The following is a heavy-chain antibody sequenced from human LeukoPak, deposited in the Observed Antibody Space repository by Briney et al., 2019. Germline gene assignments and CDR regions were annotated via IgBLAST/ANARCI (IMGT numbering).Heavy chain of an antibody. J-gene: IGHJ4*02. D-gene: IGHD3-3*01. V-gene: IGHV1-2*06. CDR1: GYTLTELS. Sequence: ASVKVSCKVSGYTLTELSMHWVRQAPGKGLEWMGRINPNSGGTNYAQRFQGRVTMTRDTSIGTAYMELSSLTSDDTAVFYCARIFAKSGFYYYDYWGPGTLVIVSS. CDR3: ARIFAKSGFYYYDY. CDR2: INPNSGGT.